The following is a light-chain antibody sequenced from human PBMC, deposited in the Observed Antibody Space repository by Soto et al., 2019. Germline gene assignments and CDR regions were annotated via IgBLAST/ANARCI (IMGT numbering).Light chain of an antibody. CDR2: GNT. J-gene: IGLJ1*01. Sequence: QSVLTQPPSVSGAPGQRVTISCTGSSSNIGAGHDVVWYRQLAATAPKLLIYGNTNRPSGVPDRVSGSKSGTSASLAITGLHAEDEADYYCQSYDTNGSASVFGTGTKVTVL. V-gene: IGLV1-40*01. CDR3: QSYDTNGSASV. CDR1: SSNIGAGHD.